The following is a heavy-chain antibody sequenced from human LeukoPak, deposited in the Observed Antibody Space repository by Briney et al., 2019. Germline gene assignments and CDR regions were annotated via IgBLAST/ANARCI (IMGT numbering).Heavy chain of an antibody. Sequence: GASVKVSCKASGGTFSSYAISWVRQAPGQGLEWMGRIIPILGIANYAQKFQGRVTITADKSTSTAYMELSSLRSEDTAVYYCARVEGPVGPAVVTTDYYFDYWGQGTLVTVSS. V-gene: IGHV1-69*04. D-gene: IGHD4-23*01. CDR1: GGTFSSYA. CDR3: ARVEGPVGPAVVTTDYYFDY. J-gene: IGHJ4*02. CDR2: IIPILGIA.